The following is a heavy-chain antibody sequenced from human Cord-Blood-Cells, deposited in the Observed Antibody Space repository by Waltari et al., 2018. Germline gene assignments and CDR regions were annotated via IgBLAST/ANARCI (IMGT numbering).Heavy chain of an antibody. CDR2: ISNDGSNK. V-gene: IGHV3-30-3*01. J-gene: IGHJ6*02. D-gene: IGHD6-13*01. CDR1: GFPVSSYT. CDR3: IAAAGPYYYYGMDV. Sequence: QVQLVESAGGVVQPGRSRRLSCAASGFPVSSYTLPWVRQAPGKGVEWVAVISNDGSNKYYADSVKCRFTISRDNSKNTLYLQMNSLRAEDTAVYYSIAAAGPYYYYGMDVWGQGTTVTVSS.